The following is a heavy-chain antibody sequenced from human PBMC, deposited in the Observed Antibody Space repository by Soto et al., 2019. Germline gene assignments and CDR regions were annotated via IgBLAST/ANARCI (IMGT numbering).Heavy chain of an antibody. CDR3: TRVCWSVSGMVV. CDR2: IDNAGSSV. Sequence: EVQLVESGGGLVQPGGSLRLSCAASGFTFSSYWMHWVRQAPGKGLVWVSRIDNAGSSVRYADSVKGRFTISRDNAKNTHYLQRHGLGAENTAVYYFTRVCWSVSGMVVWGQGTTVTVSS. V-gene: IGHV3-74*01. J-gene: IGHJ6*02. CDR1: GFTFSSYW.